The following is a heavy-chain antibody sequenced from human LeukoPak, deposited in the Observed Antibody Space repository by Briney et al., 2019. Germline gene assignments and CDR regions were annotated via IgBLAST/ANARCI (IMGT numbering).Heavy chain of an antibody. CDR1: GFIFNDFW. D-gene: IGHD6-13*01. CDR2: IRQDGGAK. J-gene: IGHJ4*02. CDR3: APPPIAATGN. Sequence: PGGSLRLSCTASGFIFNDFWMSWVRQAPGEGLEWVANIRQDGGAKNYVDSVKGRFTISRDNAKKSLHLQMNSLRAEDTAVYYCAPPPIAATGNWGQGTLVTVSS. V-gene: IGHV3-7*01.